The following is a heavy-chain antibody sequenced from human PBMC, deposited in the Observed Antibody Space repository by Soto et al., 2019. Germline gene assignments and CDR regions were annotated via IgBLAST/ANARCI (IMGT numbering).Heavy chain of an antibody. V-gene: IGHV1-69*02. CDR2: IIPILGIA. CDR1: GGTFSSYT. J-gene: IGHJ2*01. D-gene: IGHD4-4*01. CDR3: ARAYSSYWYFDL. Sequence: QVQLVQSGAEVKKPGSSVKVSCKASGGTFSSYTISWVRQAPGQGLEWMGRIIPILGIANYAQKFQGRVTITADKSTRPAHKELGSLGSEEKAGYYCARAYSSYWYFDLWGRGTLVTVSS.